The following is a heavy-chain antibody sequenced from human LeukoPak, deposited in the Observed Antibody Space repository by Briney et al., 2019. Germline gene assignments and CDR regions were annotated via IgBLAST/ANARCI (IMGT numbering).Heavy chain of an antibody. V-gene: IGHV3-48*03. CDR2: ISSSGSTI. J-gene: IGHJ6*03. CDR3: ARESRFYMDV. CDR1: GFTFSSYE. Sequence: GGSLRLSXAASGFTFSSYEMNWIRQAPGKGLEWVSYISSSGSTIYYEDSVKGRFTISRDNAKNSLYLQMNSLRAEDTAVYYCARESRFYMDVWGKGTTVTVSS.